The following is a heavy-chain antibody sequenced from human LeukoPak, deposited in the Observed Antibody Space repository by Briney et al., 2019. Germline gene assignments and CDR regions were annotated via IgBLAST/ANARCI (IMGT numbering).Heavy chain of an antibody. CDR3: ARHKVLWFGELSLDY. Sequence: SETLSLTCTVSGGSISSSSYYWGWIRQPPGKGLEWIGSIYYSGSTYYNPSLKSRVTISVDTSKNQFSLKLSSVTAADTAVYYCARHKVLWFGELSLDYWGQGTLVTVSS. V-gene: IGHV4-39*01. CDR2: IYYSGST. D-gene: IGHD3-10*01. CDR1: GGSISSSSYY. J-gene: IGHJ4*02.